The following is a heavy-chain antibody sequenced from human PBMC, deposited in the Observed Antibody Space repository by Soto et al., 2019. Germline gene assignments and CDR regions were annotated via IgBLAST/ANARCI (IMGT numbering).Heavy chain of an antibody. CDR2: IKEDGSEK. CDR1: GFRISNYF. V-gene: IGHV3-7*03. Sequence: EEQLVESGGGLVQPGGSLRLSCVGSGFRISNYFMSWVRQAPGKGLEWVANIKEDGSEKYYVESVKGRFTISRDNAKNSLYLQVNSLRDEDTAVYYCARPRFRGMDVWGQGTTVTVSS. D-gene: IGHD3-10*01. J-gene: IGHJ6*02. CDR3: ARPRFRGMDV.